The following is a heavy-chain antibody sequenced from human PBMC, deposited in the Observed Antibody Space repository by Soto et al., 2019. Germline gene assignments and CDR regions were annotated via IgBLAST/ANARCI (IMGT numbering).Heavy chain of an antibody. Sequence: PSETLTLTCTVSGGSISSYYWSWIRQPTGKGLEWIGYIYYSGSTNYNPSLKSRVTISVDTSKNQFSLKLSSVTAADTAVYYCARYYGSGSYRDYFDYWGQGTLVTVSS. CDR3: ARYYGSGSYRDYFDY. V-gene: IGHV4-59*01. D-gene: IGHD3-10*01. CDR2: IYYSGST. J-gene: IGHJ4*02. CDR1: GGSISSYY.